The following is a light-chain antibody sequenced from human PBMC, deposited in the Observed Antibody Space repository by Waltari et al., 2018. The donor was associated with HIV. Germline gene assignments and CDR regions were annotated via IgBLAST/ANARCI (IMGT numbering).Light chain of an antibody. Sequence: LMTQSPLSLPVTLGQSASISCRSNQRLVFSDGNTYLNWFHQRPGQSPRRLIYKISNRDSGVPDRFSGSGSGTDFILTITRVEAEDVGIYYCMQGSKWPFTFGPGTRVDF. V-gene: IGKV2-30*01. CDR3: MQGSKWPFT. CDR2: KIS. J-gene: IGKJ3*01. CDR1: QRLVFSDGNTY.